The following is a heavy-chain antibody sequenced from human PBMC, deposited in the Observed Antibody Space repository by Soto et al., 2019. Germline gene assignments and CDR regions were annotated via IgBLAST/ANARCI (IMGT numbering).Heavy chain of an antibody. V-gene: IGHV3-23*01. CDR2: ISGSGGST. D-gene: IGHD6-19*01. CDR1: GFTFSSYA. J-gene: IGHJ4*02. Sequence: GGSLRLSCAASGFTFSSYAMSWVRQAPGKGLEWVSAISGSGGSTDYADSVKGRFTISRDNSKNTMYLQMNSLRAEDTAVYYCAKIPWVDSSGWYYFDYWGQGTLVTVSS. CDR3: AKIPWVDSSGWYYFDY.